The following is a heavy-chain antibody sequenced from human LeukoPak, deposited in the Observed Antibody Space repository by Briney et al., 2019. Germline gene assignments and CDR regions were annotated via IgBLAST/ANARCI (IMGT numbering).Heavy chain of an antibody. V-gene: IGHV1-2*02. CDR2: INPNSGGT. CDR3: ARVALFYYDSSGCYSSQYNWFDP. CDR1: GYTFTGYY. Sequence: ASVKVSCKASGYTFTGYYMHWVRQAPGQGLEWMGWINPNSGGTNYAQKFQGRVTMTRDTSISTAYMELSRLRSDDTAVYYCARVALFYYDSSGCYSSQYNWFDPWGQGTLVTVSS. D-gene: IGHD3-22*01. J-gene: IGHJ5*02.